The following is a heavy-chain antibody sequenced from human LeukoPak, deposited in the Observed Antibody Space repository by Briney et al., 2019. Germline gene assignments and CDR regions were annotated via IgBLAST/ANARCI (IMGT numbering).Heavy chain of an antibody. Sequence: SGPTLVKPTQTLTLTCTFSGFSLTTSGEGVGWIRQPPGKALEWLAVINWNDDKRYSPSLKSRLTITKDTSKNQVVLTMTNMDPVDTATYYCAHSRRPVAIRWFDPWGQGTLVTVSS. CDR3: AHSRRPVAIRWFDP. CDR1: GFSLTTSGEG. D-gene: IGHD2-2*01. CDR2: INWNDDK. V-gene: IGHV2-5*01. J-gene: IGHJ5*02.